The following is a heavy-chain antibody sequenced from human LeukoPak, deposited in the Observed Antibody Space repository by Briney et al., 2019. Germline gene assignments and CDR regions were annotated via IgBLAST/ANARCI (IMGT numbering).Heavy chain of an antibody. D-gene: IGHD3-22*01. CDR3: ARDAGGYYPDY. Sequence: PGGSVRLSCAASGFTFSHYYMSWIRQAPAKGLEWVSYITSSSYTNYADSVKGRFTISRDNAKNSLYLQMNSLRPEDTAVYYCARDAGGYYPDYWGQGTLVTVSS. CDR1: GFTFSHYY. J-gene: IGHJ4*02. CDR2: ITSSSYT. V-gene: IGHV3-11*06.